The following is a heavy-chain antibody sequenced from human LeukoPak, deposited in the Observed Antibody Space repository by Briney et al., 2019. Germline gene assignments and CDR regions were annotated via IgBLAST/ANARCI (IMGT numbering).Heavy chain of an antibody. CDR1: GFIVSNNY. J-gene: IGHJ4*02. V-gene: IGHV3-53*01. D-gene: IGHD5-12*01. CDR2: LYNAGST. Sequence: GGSLRLSCVASGFIVSNNYMSWVRQAPGKGLEWVSVLYNAGSTYYADSVKGRFTISRDNSKNTLYLQMYSLRAEDTAVYYCARSRGVSGYDFAYWGQGTLVTVSS. CDR3: ARSRGVSGYDFAY.